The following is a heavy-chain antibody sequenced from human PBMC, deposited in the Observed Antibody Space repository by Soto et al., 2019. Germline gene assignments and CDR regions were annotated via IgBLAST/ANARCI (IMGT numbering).Heavy chain of an antibody. J-gene: IGHJ3*02. CDR3: ARSLPRRMDAFDI. CDR2: INSDGSST. D-gene: IGHD2-15*01. CDR1: GFTFSSYW. V-gene: IGHV3-74*01. Sequence: GESLKISCAASGFTFSSYWMHWVRQAPGKGLVWVSRINSDGSSTSYADSVKGRLTISRDNAKNTLYLQMNSLRAEDTAVYYCARSLPRRMDAFDIWGQGTMVTVSS.